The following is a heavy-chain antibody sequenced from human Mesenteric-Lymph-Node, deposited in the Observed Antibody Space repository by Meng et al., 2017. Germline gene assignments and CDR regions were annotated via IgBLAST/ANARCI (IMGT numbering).Heavy chain of an antibody. J-gene: IGHJ5*02. V-gene: IGHV4-4*07. D-gene: IGHD1-14*01. Sequence: GSLRLSCSVSGTSVSNYYWSWIRQADGKGLEWIGRMYTSGPTKYNPSLKSRVTMSVDMSKNQFSLKLRSVTAADTAIYYCARWYNSNLDPWGPGILVTVSS. CDR1: GTSVSNYY. CDR3: ARWYNSNLDP. CDR2: MYTSGPT.